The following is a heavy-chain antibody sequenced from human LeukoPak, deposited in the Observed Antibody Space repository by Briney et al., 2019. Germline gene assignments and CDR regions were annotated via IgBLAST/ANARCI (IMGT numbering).Heavy chain of an antibody. CDR3: AKDALGYDFWSGYPEAPFDY. J-gene: IGHJ4*02. Sequence: GGSLRLSCAASGFTFSSYGMHWVRQAPGKGLEWVAVISYDGSNKYYADSVKGRFTISRDNSKNTLYLQMNSLRAEDTAVYYCAKDALGYDFWSGYPEAPFDYWGQGTLVTVSS. CDR1: GFTFSSYG. V-gene: IGHV3-30*18. CDR2: ISYDGSNK. D-gene: IGHD3-3*01.